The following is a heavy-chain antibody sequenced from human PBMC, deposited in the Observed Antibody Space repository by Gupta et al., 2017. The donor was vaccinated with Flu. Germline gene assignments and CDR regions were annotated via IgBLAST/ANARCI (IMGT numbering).Heavy chain of an antibody. CDR2: ISSSGSTI. V-gene: IGHV3-48*03. CDR1: GFTFSSYE. D-gene: IGHD3-10*01. CDR3: ARPPRAYYYGSGSGWEIQGDAFAI. J-gene: IGHJ3*02. Sequence: EVQLVESGGGLVQPGGSLRLSCAASGFTFSSYEMNWVRQAPGKGLEWVSYISSSGSTIYYADSVKGRFTISRDNAKNSLYLQMNSRRAEDTAVYYCARPPRAYYYGSGSGWEIQGDAFAIWGQGTMVTVSS.